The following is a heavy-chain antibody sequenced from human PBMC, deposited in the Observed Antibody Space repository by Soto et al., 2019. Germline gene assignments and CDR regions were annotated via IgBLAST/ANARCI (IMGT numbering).Heavy chain of an antibody. CDR3: AKDNYDYVWGSYPLDY. V-gene: IGHV3-30*18. Sequence: SLRLSCAASGFTFSSYGMHWVRQAPGKGLEWVAVVSYDGSKKYYADSVKGRFTISRDNSKNTLYLQMNSLRAEDTAVYYCAKDNYDYVWGSYPLDYWGQGTLVTVSS. CDR1: GFTFSSYG. CDR2: VSYDGSKK. J-gene: IGHJ4*02. D-gene: IGHD3-16*02.